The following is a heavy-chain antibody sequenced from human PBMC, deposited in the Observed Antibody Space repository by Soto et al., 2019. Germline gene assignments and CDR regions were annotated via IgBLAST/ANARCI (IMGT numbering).Heavy chain of an antibody. CDR3: AKDRMNTAMDVDY. J-gene: IGHJ4*02. D-gene: IGHD5-18*01. CDR1: GFTFSSYG. V-gene: IGHV3-30*18. CDR2: ISYDGSNK. Sequence: GGSLRLSCAASGFTFSSYGMHWVRQAPGKGLEWVAVISYDGSNKYYADSVKGRFTISRDNSKNTLYLQMNGLRAEDTAVYYCAKDRMNTAMDVDYWGQGTLVTVSS.